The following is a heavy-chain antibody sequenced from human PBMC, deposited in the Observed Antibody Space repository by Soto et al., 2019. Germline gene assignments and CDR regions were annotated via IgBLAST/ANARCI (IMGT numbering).Heavy chain of an antibody. CDR3: AHSQRGPRDF. D-gene: IGHD5-12*01. J-gene: IGHJ4*02. Sequence: QITLKESGPTLWRPTQTLTLTCTFSGFSLSTTALPLAGFRQPPGGALEWLALIYWDDDKRYNSSLKSRLTITKDTSRDQVVLAMTNMDPMDTATYFCAHSQRGPRDFWGPGILVTVSS. CDR1: GFSLSTTALP. CDR2: IYWDDDK. V-gene: IGHV2-5*02.